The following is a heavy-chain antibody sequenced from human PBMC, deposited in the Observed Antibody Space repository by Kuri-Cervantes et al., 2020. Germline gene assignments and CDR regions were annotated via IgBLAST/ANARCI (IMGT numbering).Heavy chain of an antibody. CDR3: AREGYY. V-gene: IGHV4-34*01. Sequence: LETLSLTCAVYGGSLSDYYWSWIRQPPGKGLEWIGESNHSGSTNYNPSLKSRVIISVDTSKNQFSLNLSSVTAADTAVYYCAREGYYWGQGTLVTVSS. CDR2: SNHSGST. CDR1: GGSLSDYY. J-gene: IGHJ4*02.